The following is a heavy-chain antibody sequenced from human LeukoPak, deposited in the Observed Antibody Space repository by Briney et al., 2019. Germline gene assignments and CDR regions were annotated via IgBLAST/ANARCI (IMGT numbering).Heavy chain of an antibody. J-gene: IGHJ6*03. Sequence: GGPLRLSCAASGFPFSGYTMHWVRQAPGKGLEYVSAIISNGGSTHYADSVKGRFTISRDNSKNTVFLQMGSLRSEDMAVYYCGRVTSGATIANYYYYYMDVWGKGTTVTVSS. D-gene: IGHD3-16*01. V-gene: IGHV3-64*02. CDR3: GRVTSGATIANYYYYYMDV. CDR1: GFPFSGYT. CDR2: IISNGGST.